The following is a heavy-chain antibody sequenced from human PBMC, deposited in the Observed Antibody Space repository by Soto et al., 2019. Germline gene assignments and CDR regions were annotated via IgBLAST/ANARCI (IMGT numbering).Heavy chain of an antibody. CDR3: ARDGVPYHLLDNYGMDV. D-gene: IGHD2-2*01. J-gene: IGHJ6*02. CDR1: GFTFSSYG. Sequence: QVQLVESGGGVVQPGRSLRLSCAASGFTFSSYGMHWVRQAPGKGLEWVAVIWYDGSNKYYADSVKGRFTISRDNSKNTLYLQMNSLRAEDTAVYYCARDGVPYHLLDNYGMDVWGQGTTVTVSS. V-gene: IGHV3-33*01. CDR2: IWYDGSNK.